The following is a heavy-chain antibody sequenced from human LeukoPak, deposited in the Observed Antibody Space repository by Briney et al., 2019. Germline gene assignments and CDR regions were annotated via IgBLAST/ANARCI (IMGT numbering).Heavy chain of an antibody. J-gene: IGHJ4*02. CDR3: ARAGGDYGLFDY. V-gene: IGHV4-59*01. Sequence: SETLSLTCTVSGGSISSYYWSWIRQPPGKGPEWIGYIYYSGSTNYNPSLKSRVTISVDTSKNQFSLKLSSVTAADTAVYYCARAGGDYGLFDYWGQGTLVTVSS. CDR2: IYYSGST. D-gene: IGHD4-17*01. CDR1: GGSISSYY.